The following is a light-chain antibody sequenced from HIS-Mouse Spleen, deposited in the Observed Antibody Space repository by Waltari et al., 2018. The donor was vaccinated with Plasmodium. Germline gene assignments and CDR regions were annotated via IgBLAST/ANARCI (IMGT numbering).Light chain of an antibody. CDR1: QSVNSN. Sequence: ELVLTQSPAPLSVSPGERDTLSCTASQSVNSNLAWYQEKPGQAPRLLIYGASTRATGIPARFSGSGSGTEFTLTISSLQSEDFAVYCCQQYNNWSFTFGPGTKVDI. CDR3: QQYNNWSFT. V-gene: IGKV3-15*01. J-gene: IGKJ3*01. CDR2: GAS.